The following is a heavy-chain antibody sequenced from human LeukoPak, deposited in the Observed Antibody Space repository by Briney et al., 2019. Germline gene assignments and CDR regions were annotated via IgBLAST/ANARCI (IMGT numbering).Heavy chain of an antibody. V-gene: IGHV1-2*02. CDR1: GYTFTTYY. CDR2: INPNSGVT. CDR3: TRDHCSSINCYEYNYYGMDV. Sequence: ASVKVSCKASGYTFTTYYIHWVRRAPGQGLEWMAWINPNSGVTESAQKFQGRVTMTRDTSTSTAYTELSRLRSDDTAVYYCTRDHCSSINCYEYNYYGMDVWGQGTTVTVSS. J-gene: IGHJ6*02. D-gene: IGHD2-2*01.